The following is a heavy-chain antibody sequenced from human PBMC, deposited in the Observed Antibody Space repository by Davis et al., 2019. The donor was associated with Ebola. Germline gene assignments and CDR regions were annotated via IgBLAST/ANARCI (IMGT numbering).Heavy chain of an antibody. CDR3: ARYGSDIVVVPALGYMDV. CDR2: ISSSSSTI. CDR1: GFTFSSYA. J-gene: IGHJ6*03. V-gene: IGHV3-48*02. D-gene: IGHD2-2*01. Sequence: PGGSLRLSCAASGFTFSSYAMNWVRQAPGKGLEWVSYISSSSSTIYYADSVKGRFTISRDNAKNSLYLQMNSLRDEDTAVYYCARYGSDIVVVPALGYMDVWGKGTTVTVSS.